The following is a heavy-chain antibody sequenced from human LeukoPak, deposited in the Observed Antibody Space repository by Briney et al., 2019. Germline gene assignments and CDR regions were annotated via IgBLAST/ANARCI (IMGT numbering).Heavy chain of an antibody. D-gene: IGHD2-15*01. CDR3: ARGPNYADIVVVVAALGPAFDI. Sequence: SETLSLTCTVSGGSISNYYWSWIRQPPGKGLEWIGYIYYSGSTNYNPSLKSRVTISVETSRNQFSLKLSSVTAADTAVYYCARGPNYADIVVVVAALGPAFDIWGQGTMVTVSS. CDR2: IYYSGST. CDR1: GGSISNYY. J-gene: IGHJ3*02. V-gene: IGHV4-59*01.